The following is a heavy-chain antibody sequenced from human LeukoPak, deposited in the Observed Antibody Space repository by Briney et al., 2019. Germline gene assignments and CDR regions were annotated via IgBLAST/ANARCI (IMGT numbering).Heavy chain of an antibody. V-gene: IGHV1-18*01. CDR1: GYTFTSYG. CDR3: AXXXXXRRNYDSRGYYSYYFDY. CDR2: ISAYNGNT. Sequence: ASVKVSCKASGYTFTSYGISWVRQAPGQGLEWMGWISAYNGNTHYAQKLQGRVTMTTDTSTSTVYMELRSLRSDDTAVYYCAXXXXXRRNYDSRGYYSYYFDYWGQGTLVTVSS. J-gene: IGHJ4*02. D-gene: IGHD3-22*01.